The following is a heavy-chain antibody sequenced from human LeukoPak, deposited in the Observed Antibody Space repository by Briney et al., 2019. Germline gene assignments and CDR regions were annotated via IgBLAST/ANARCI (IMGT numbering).Heavy chain of an antibody. J-gene: IGHJ4*02. D-gene: IGHD4-17*01. CDR1: EFYFSSHA. V-gene: IGHV3-23*01. CDR2: ISISGSKT. CDR3: ANEIRPNDY. Sequence: GGSLRLSCAASEFYFSSHAMTWVRQAPGKGLEWVSAISISGSKTYYADSVKGRFTISRDNSKNTLYLQMNSLRAEDTAVYYCANEIRPNDYWGQGTQVTVSS.